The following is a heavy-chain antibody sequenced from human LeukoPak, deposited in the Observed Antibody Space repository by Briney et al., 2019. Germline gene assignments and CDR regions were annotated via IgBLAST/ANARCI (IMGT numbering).Heavy chain of an antibody. CDR3: ARGRRILGGPENAGDFFDF. D-gene: IGHD3-16*01. Sequence: ASVKVSCKASGYTLTDYYLHWVRQAPGQGLKWMGWIDPNSGATHYAQSFQARVTMTRDTSIASSYMELTGLESDDTAVYYCARGRRILGGPENAGDFFDFWGQGSLVTVSS. V-gene: IGHV1-2*02. CDR1: GYTLTDYY. J-gene: IGHJ4*01. CDR2: IDPNSGAT.